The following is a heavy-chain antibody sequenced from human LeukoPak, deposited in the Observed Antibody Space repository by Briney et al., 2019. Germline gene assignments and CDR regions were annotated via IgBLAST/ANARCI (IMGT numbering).Heavy chain of an antibody. J-gene: IGHJ6*02. CDR3: ARDGRAGLYGMDV. CDR1: GGTFSSYA. CDR2: IIPIFGTA. Sequence: ASVKVSCKASGGTFSSYAISWVRQAPGQGLEWMGGIIPIFGTANYAQKFQGRVTITADESTSTAYMELSSLRSEDTAVYYCARDGRAGLYGMDVWGQGTTVTVSS. V-gene: IGHV1-69*13.